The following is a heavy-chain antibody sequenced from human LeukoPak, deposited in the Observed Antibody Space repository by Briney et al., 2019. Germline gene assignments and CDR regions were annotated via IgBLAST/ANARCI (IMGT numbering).Heavy chain of an antibody. V-gene: IGHV3-48*03. CDR2: ISSSGSTI. J-gene: IGHJ4*02. D-gene: IGHD3-10*01. CDR1: GFTFSSYE. CDR3: ARVSRNVLLWFGESYYFDY. Sequence: PGGSLRLSCAASGFTFSSYEMNWVRQAPGKGLEWASYISSSGSTIYYADSVKGRFTISRDNAKNSLYLQMNSLRAEDTAVYYCARVSRNVLLWFGESYYFDYWGQGTLVTVSS.